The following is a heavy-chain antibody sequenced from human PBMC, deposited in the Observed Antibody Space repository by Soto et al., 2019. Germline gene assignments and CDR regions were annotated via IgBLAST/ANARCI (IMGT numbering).Heavy chain of an antibody. V-gene: IGHV1-3*01. CDR1: GYTFTSYD. CDR2: INAGSGNT. J-gene: IGHJ3*02. Sequence: ASVKVSCKASGYTFTSYDIYWVRQAPGQSLEWMGWINAGSGNTKYSQNFQGRVSITRDTSASTVYMELTGLTSEDTAVYYCARDTETLGPRANDALDIWGQGTTVTVSS. D-gene: IGHD3-3*02. CDR3: ARDTETLGPRANDALDI.